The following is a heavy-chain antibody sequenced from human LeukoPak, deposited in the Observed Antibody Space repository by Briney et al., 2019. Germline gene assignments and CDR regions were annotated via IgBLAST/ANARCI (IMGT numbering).Heavy chain of an antibody. V-gene: IGHV3-48*01. J-gene: IGHJ4*02. D-gene: IGHD3-10*01. Sequence: GGSLRLSCAGSGFTLSRYSMNWVRQAPGKGLEWVSYISSSGSTEYYADSVKGRFTISRDNSKNTLYLQMNSLRAEDTAVYYCAKGFYGSGSYYYEGDFDYWGQGTLVTVSS. CDR3: AKGFYGSGSYYYEGDFDY. CDR1: GFTLSRYS. CDR2: ISSSGSTE.